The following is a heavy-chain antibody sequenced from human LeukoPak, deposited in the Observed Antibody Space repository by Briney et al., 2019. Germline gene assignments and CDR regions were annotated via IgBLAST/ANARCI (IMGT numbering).Heavy chain of an antibody. Sequence: GGPLRLSCAASGFTFSDYYMSWIRQAPGKGLEWVSYISSSGSTIYDADTVKGRFTISRDNAKNSLYLQMNSLRAEDTAVYYCARDRVSGKDDYYGIDVWGQGTPVTVSS. V-gene: IGHV3-11*01. CDR1: GFTFSDYY. J-gene: IGHJ6*02. CDR3: ARDRVSGKDDYYGIDV. D-gene: IGHD1-1*01. CDR2: ISSSGSTI.